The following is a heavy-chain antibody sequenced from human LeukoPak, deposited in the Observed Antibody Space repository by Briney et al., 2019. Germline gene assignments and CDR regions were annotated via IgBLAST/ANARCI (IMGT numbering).Heavy chain of an antibody. D-gene: IGHD5-12*01. CDR3: AKDRTYSGYDDYFDY. Sequence: PGGSLRLSCAASGFTFSRYAMSWVRKAPGKGLEWVSAISGSGGSTYYADSVQGRFTISRDNSKNTLYLQMNSLRAEDTAVYYCAKDRTYSGYDDYFDYWGQGTLVTVSS. CDR1: GFTFSRYA. CDR2: ISGSGGST. V-gene: IGHV3-23*01. J-gene: IGHJ4*02.